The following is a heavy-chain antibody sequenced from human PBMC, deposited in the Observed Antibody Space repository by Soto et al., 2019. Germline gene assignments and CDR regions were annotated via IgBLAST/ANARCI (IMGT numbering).Heavy chain of an antibody. J-gene: IGHJ4*02. CDR1: EFTFSSYC. V-gene: IGHV3-30*18. Sequence: GGSLRLSCAASEFTFSSYCIHWVSQAPGKGLEWVAVISYDGSKKQYADSVKGRFTISRDNSKNTLHLQMNSLRAEDTAVYYCAKDAYYHDTTGYYVFDYWGQGTLVTVSS. CDR2: ISYDGSKK. CDR3: AKDAYYHDTTGYYVFDY. D-gene: IGHD3-22*01.